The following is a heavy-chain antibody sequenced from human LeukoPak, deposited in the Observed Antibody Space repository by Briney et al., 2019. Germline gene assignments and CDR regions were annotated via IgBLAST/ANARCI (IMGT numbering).Heavy chain of an antibody. J-gene: IGHJ4*02. Sequence: GGSLRLSCAASEFTFRSYWMNWVRQAPGKAPEWVANINQDGSEKHYVDSVKGRFTISRDNAKNSLFLEMNSLRVEDTAVFYCARDGFVGAADYWGQGTLVTVSS. CDR1: EFTFRSYW. V-gene: IGHV3-7*01. D-gene: IGHD6-13*01. CDR3: ARDGFVGAADY. CDR2: INQDGSEK.